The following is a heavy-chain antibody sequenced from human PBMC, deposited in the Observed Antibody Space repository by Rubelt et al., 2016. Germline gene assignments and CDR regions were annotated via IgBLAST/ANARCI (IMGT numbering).Heavy chain of an antibody. V-gene: IGHV4-34*01. CDR1: GGSFSGYY. J-gene: IGHJ4*02. Sequence: QVQLQQWGAGLLKPSETLSLTCAVYGGSFSGYYWSWIRQPPGKGLEWIGEINHSGSTNYNPSLKSGVTVSVETSKNQCFWKRSAVSAAYTAGYYCAEYCSGGSCPPGDREYWGQGTLVTVSS. D-gene: IGHD2-15*01. CDR3: AEYCSGGSCPPGDREY. CDR2: INHSGST.